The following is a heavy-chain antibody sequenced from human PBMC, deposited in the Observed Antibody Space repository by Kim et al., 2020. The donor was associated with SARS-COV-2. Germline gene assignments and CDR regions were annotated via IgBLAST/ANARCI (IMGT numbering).Heavy chain of an antibody. V-gene: IGHV3-48*04. CDR2: ISTSSSTI. CDR3: ARGSGGNSAY. Sequence: GGSLRLSCAASGFTFSSYSMNWVRQAPGKGLEWVSHISTSSSTIYYADSVKGRFTISRDNAKNSLYLQMNSLRAEDTAVYYCARGSGGNSAYWGQGTLVTVSS. J-gene: IGHJ4*02. D-gene: IGHD2-15*01. CDR1: GFTFSSYS.